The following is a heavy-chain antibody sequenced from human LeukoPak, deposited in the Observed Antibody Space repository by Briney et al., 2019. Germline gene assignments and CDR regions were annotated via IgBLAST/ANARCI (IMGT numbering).Heavy chain of an antibody. CDR3: ARDGPKLNYFDY. J-gene: IGHJ4*02. Sequence: GGSLRLSCAASGFTFSSYEMNWVRQAPGKGLEWVSYISSSGSTIYYADSVKGRFTISGDNAKNSLYLQMNSLRAEDKAVYYCARDGPKLNYFDYWGQGTLVTVSS. V-gene: IGHV3-48*03. CDR2: ISSSGSTI. CDR1: GFTFSSYE.